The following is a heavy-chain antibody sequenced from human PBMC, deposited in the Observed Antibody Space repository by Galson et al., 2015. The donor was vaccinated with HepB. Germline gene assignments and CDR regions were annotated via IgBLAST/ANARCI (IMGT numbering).Heavy chain of an antibody. Sequence: SVKVSCKASGYTFTDYFIHWVRQAPGQRLEWMGRINPNSGGTIYPQKFQGRVTMTRDTSISTAYMELTSLTSDDTAMYYCARDRVRWNSALPRGCFDPWGQGTLVTVSS. D-gene: IGHD1-7*01. CDR2: INPNSGGT. CDR1: GYTFTDYF. CDR3: ARDRVRWNSALPRGCFDP. V-gene: IGHV1-2*06. J-gene: IGHJ5*02.